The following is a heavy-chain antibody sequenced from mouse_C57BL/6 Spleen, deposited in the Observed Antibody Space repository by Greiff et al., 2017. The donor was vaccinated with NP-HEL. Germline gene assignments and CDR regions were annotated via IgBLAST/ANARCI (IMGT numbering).Heavy chain of an antibody. CDR3: ARPFTTVVATRAMDY. Sequence: QVQLKESGAELARPGASAKLSCKASGYTFTSYGISWVKQRTGQGLEWIGEIYPRSGNTYYNEKFKGKATLTADKSSSTAYMELRSLTSEDSAVYFCARPFTTVVATRAMDYWGQGTSVTVSS. J-gene: IGHJ4*01. D-gene: IGHD1-1*01. V-gene: IGHV1-81*01. CDR1: GYTFTSYG. CDR2: IYPRSGNT.